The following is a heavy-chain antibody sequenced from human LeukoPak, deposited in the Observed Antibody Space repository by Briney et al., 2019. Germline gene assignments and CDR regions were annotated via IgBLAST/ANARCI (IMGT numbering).Heavy chain of an antibody. CDR1: GFTFSSYW. D-gene: IGHD1-26*01. Sequence: GGSLRLSCAASGFTFSSYWVHWVRQAPGKGLVWVSRINSDGSSTSYADSVKGRFTISRDNAKNTLYLQMNSLRAEDTAVYYCARVNRVGANSDYWGQGTLVTVSS. CDR3: ARVNRVGANSDY. V-gene: IGHV3-74*01. CDR2: INSDGSST. J-gene: IGHJ4*02.